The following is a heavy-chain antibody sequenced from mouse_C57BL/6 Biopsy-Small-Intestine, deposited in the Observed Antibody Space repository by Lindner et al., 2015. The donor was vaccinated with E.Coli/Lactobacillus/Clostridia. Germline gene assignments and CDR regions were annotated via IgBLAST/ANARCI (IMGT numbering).Heavy chain of an antibody. CDR1: GFTFSSYA. J-gene: IGHJ2*01. D-gene: IGHD5-5*01. CDR2: ISDGGSYT. Sequence: VQLQESGGGLVKPGGSLKLSCAASGFTFSSYAMSWVRQTPEERLEWVATISDGGSYTYYPDNVKGRFTISRDNAKNNLYLQMSHLKSEDTAMYYCARDRLPGFDYWGQGTTLTVSS. V-gene: IGHV5-4*01. CDR3: ARDRLPGFDY.